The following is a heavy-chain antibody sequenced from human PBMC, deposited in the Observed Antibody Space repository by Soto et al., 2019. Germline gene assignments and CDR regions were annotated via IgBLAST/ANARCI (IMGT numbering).Heavy chain of an antibody. Sequence: PSYTLLRTGTVVGITRTNVSYYWGWSRYRRGKGLEWIGSVYYTGTTYYNPSLRSRVTVSVDTSRSQFSLKLRSVSAADTALYYCVRLRWEVLTSLSFDLCGRGNLVTDSS. CDR2: VYYTGTT. D-gene: IGHD1-26*01. J-gene: IGHJ2*01. V-gene: IGHV4-39*01. CDR3: VRLRWEVLTSLSFDL. CDR1: GITRTNVSYY.